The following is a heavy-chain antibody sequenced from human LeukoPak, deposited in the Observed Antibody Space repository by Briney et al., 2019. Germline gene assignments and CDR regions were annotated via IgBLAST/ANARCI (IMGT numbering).Heavy chain of an antibody. Sequence: SETLSLTCNVSGGSITSSAYYWGWVRQPPGKGLEWIGSIYYSGSIYYNPSLKTRVTMSVDTSKNQFSLSVTSLTAADTALYYCASLTDSDYDFDYWGQGILVTVSS. D-gene: IGHD5-12*01. V-gene: IGHV4-39*01. CDR3: ASLTDSDYDFDY. CDR2: IYYSGSI. J-gene: IGHJ4*02. CDR1: GGSITSSAYY.